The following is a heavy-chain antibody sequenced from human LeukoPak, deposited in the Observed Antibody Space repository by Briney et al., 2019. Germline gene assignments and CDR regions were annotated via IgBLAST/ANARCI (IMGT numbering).Heavy chain of an antibody. CDR2: ISSSSSYI. J-gene: IGHJ4*02. CDR1: GFTFSSYS. Sequence: GGSPRLSCAASGFTFSSYSMNWVRQAPGKGLEWVSSISSSSSYIYYADSVKGRFTISRDNAKNTLYLQMNSLRAEDTAVYYCARDYYDSSGYYGWGQGTLVTVSS. D-gene: IGHD3-22*01. V-gene: IGHV3-21*01. CDR3: ARDYYDSSGYYG.